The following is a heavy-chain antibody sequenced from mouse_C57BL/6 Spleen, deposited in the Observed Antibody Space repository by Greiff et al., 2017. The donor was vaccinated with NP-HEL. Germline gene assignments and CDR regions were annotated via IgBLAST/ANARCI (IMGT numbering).Heavy chain of an antibody. D-gene: IGHD2-2*01. CDR2: ISNGGGST. J-gene: IGHJ4*01. CDR1: GFTFSDYY. Sequence: EVQLQESGGGLVQPGGSLKLSCAASGFTFSDYYMYWVRQTPEKRLEWVAYISNGGGSTYYPDTVKGRFTISRDNAKNTLYLQMSRLKSEDTAMYYCASPYGNDVDAMDYWGQGTSVTVSS. V-gene: IGHV5-12*01. CDR3: ASPYGNDVDAMDY.